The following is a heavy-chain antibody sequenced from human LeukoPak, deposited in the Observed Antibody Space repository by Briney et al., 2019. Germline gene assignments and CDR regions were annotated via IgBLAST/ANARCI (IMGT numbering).Heavy chain of an antibody. J-gene: IGHJ4*02. D-gene: IGHD6-13*01. CDR2: IYHSGST. CDR3: ARDSSSWPGTFDY. V-gene: IGHV4-4*02. CDR1: GGSISSSNW. Sequence: PSGTLSLTCAVSGGSISSSNWWSWVRQPPGKWLEWIGEIYHSGSTNYNPSLKSRVTISVDKSKNQFSLKLSSVPAADTAVYYCARDSSSWPGTFDYWGQGTLVTVSS.